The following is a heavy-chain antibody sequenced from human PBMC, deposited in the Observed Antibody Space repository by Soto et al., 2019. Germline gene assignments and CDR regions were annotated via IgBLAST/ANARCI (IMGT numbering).Heavy chain of an antibody. CDR3: ARDCSWLAGAGLVES. D-gene: IGHD6-19*01. V-gene: IGHV3-30-3*01. CDR1: GFTFSSYA. Sequence: QVQLVESGGGVVQPGRSLRLSCAASGFTFSSYAMHWVRQAPGKGLEWVALISYDGSNKYYADSVKGRFTISRDNSKNTLSLQINSLRAEDTAVYYCARDCSWLAGAGLVESWGQGTLVTVSS. CDR2: ISYDGSNK. J-gene: IGHJ4*02.